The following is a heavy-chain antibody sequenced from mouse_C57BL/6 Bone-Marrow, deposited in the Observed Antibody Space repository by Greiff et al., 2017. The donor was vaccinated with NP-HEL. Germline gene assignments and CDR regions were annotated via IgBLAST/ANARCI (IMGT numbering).Heavy chain of an antibody. J-gene: IGHJ3*01. D-gene: IGHD1-1*01. V-gene: IGHV1-50*01. CDR1: GYTFTSYW. CDR2: IDPSDSYT. Sequence: VQLQESGAELVKPGASVKLSCKASGYTFTSYWMQWVKQRPGQGLEWIGEIDPSDSYTNYNQKFKGKATLTVDTSSSTAYMQLSSLTSEDSAVYYCARGVVAKGFAYWGQGTLVTVSA. CDR3: ARGVVAKGFAY.